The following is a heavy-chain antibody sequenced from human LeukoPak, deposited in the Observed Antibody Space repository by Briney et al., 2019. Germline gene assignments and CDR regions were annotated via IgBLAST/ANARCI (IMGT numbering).Heavy chain of an antibody. V-gene: IGHV3-48*01. CDR1: GFSFSGYG. Sequence: PGGSLRLSRAASGFSFSGYGMNWVRQAPGKGLDWVSYISSSSSTISYADSVRGRFTISRDDAKHSLYLQMNSLRAEDTAVYYGARDLAVGASSNYWGQGTLVTVSS. CDR3: ARDLAVGASSNY. CDR2: ISSSSSTI. D-gene: IGHD1-26*01. J-gene: IGHJ4*02.